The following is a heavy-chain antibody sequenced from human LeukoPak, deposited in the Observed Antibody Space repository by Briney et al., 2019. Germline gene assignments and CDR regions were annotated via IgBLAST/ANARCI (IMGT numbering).Heavy chain of an antibody. D-gene: IGHD6-19*01. J-gene: IGHJ4*02. CDR2: IYYSGST. CDR1: GSSISSYY. Sequence: SETLSLTCTVSGSSISSYYWSWIRQPPGKGLEWIGYIYYSGSTNYNPSLKSRVTISVDTSKNQFSLKLSSVTAADTAVYYCARGIWGYSSGPNDYWGQGTLVTVSS. V-gene: IGHV4-59*01. CDR3: ARGIWGYSSGPNDY.